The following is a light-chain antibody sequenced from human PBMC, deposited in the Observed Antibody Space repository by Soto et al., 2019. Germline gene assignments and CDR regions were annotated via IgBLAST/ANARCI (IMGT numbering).Light chain of an antibody. CDR2: SAS. CDR1: QGIRND. Sequence: DIQMTQSPSSVSASVGDRVTITCRASQGIRNDLGWYQQKPGKAPDLLIYSASTLQSGVPSRFSGSGSETEFSLTIRALQPEDFATYYCQQLSRYPLTFGGGTKVDIK. CDR3: QQLSRYPLT. J-gene: IGKJ4*01. V-gene: IGKV1-17*01.